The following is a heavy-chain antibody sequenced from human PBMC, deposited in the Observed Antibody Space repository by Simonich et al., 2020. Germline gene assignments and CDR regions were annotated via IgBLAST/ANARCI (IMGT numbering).Heavy chain of an antibody. CDR1: GFTFSSYS. Sequence: EVQLVESGGGLVKPGGSLRLSCAASGFTFSSYSMNWVRQAPGKGLEWFSSISSSSSYIYYADSVKGRFTISRDNAKNSLYLPMSSLRAEDTAVYYCARWIAVAGTGAYGMDVWGQGTTVTVSS. V-gene: IGHV3-21*01. CDR2: ISSSSSYI. CDR3: ARWIAVAGTGAYGMDV. J-gene: IGHJ6*02. D-gene: IGHD6-19*01.